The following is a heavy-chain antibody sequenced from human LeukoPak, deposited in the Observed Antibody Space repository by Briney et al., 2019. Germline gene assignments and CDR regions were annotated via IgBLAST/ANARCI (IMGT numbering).Heavy chain of an antibody. D-gene: IGHD5-18*01. V-gene: IGHV1-69*05. Sequence: ASVKVSCKASGGSFSSYGISWVRQAPGQGLEWMGGIIPMLGRSNYAQKFQGRVTISTDESTSKAYMEMSSLRSEDTAVYYCAREDHTANNWFDPWGQGTLVTVSS. J-gene: IGHJ5*02. CDR1: GGSFSSYG. CDR3: AREDHTANNWFDP. CDR2: IIPMLGRS.